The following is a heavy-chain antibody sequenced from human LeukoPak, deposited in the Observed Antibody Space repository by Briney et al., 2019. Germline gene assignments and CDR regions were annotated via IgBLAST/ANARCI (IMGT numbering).Heavy chain of an antibody. V-gene: IGHV3-23*01. D-gene: IGHD6-13*01. CDR3: AKAKIAAAGLFDY. CDR1: GFTFSSYA. CDR2: ISGSGGST. J-gene: IGHJ4*02. Sequence: PGRSLRLSCAASGFTFSSYAMSWVRQASGKGLEWVSAISGSGGSTYYADSVKGRFTISRDNSKNTLYLQMNSLRAEDTAVYYCAKAKIAAAGLFDYWGQGTLVTVSS.